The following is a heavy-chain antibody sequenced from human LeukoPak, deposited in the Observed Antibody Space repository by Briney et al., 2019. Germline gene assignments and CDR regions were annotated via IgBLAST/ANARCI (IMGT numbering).Heavy chain of an antibody. CDR3: ARGLYSSGL. CDR2: INTDGSST. V-gene: IGHV3-74*01. J-gene: IGHJ4*02. D-gene: IGHD3-22*01. CDR1: GFTFSSYW. Sequence: AGGSLRLSCAASGFTFSSYWMQWVRQAQGKGLVWVSRINTDGSSTNYADSVKGRFTISRDNAKNTLYLQMNSLRAEDTAVYYCARGLYSSGLWGQGTLVTVSS.